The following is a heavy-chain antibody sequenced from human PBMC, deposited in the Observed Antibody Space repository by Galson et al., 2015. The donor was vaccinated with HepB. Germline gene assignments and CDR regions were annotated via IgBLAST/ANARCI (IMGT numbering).Heavy chain of an antibody. J-gene: IGHJ4*02. D-gene: IGHD5-18*01. CDR1: GYAFTSYG. CDR3: ARDKYSYGYFADY. V-gene: IGHV1-18*04. Sequence: SVKVSCKASGYAFTSYGISWVRQAPGQGLEWIGWISAYNGNTNYAQKLQGRVTMTTDTSTSTAYMELRSLRSDDTAVYYCARDKYSYGYFADYWGQGTLVTVSS. CDR2: ISAYNGNT.